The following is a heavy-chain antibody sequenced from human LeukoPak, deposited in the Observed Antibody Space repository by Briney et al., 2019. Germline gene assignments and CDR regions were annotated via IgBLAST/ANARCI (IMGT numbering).Heavy chain of an antibody. J-gene: IGHJ4*02. Sequence: GGSLRLSCAASGFTFSSYSMNWVRQAPGKGLEWVAFIRYDGSNKYYADSVKGRFTISRDNSKNTLYLQMNSLRAEDTAVYYCAKDFWILEWLPGAIYYFDYWGQGTLVTVSS. V-gene: IGHV3-30*02. D-gene: IGHD3-3*01. CDR2: IRYDGSNK. CDR3: AKDFWILEWLPGAIYYFDY. CDR1: GFTFSSYS.